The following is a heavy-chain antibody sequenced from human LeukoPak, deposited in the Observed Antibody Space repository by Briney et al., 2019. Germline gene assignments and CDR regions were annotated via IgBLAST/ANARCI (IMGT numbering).Heavy chain of an antibody. CDR3: ARGLSAIVH. D-gene: IGHD2-21*02. Sequence: SETLSLTCAVYGGSFSGYYWSWIRQPPGKGLEWVGEINHSGSTNYNPSLKSRVTISVDTSKNQFSLRLSSVAAADTAVYYCARGLSAIVHWGQGTLVTVSS. V-gene: IGHV4-34*01. CDR1: GGSFSGYY. J-gene: IGHJ4*02. CDR2: INHSGST.